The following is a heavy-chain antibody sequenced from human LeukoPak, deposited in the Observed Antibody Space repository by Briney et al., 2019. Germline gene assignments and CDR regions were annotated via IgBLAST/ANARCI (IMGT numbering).Heavy chain of an antibody. V-gene: IGHV4-61*01. CDR3: ACRGRWYVFDY. CDR2: MFYSEST. J-gene: IGHJ4*02. D-gene: IGHD6-13*01. CDR1: GASVSDGNYY. Sequence: PSETLSLTCSVSGASVSDGNYYWSWIRQPPGKGLEWIGYMFYSESTKYNPSLKSRVTISVDKSKNQFSLHMSSVTAADTAVYYCACRGRWYVFDYWGQGTPVTVSS.